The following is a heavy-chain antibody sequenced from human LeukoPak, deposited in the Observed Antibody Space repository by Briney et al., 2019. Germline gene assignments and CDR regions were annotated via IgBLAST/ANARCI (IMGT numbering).Heavy chain of an antibody. D-gene: IGHD2-21*02. Sequence: SETLSLTCTVSGGSISSYSWSWLRQPAVKGLEWIGRMYTSGSTKYNPSLKSRVTMSVDTSKDQFSLKLSSVTAADTAVYYCARDLRRRVTAIGYGPREYYYYMDVWGKGTTVTISS. CDR1: GGSISSYS. V-gene: IGHV4-4*07. CDR2: MYTSGST. J-gene: IGHJ6*03. CDR3: ARDLRRRVTAIGYGPREYYYYMDV.